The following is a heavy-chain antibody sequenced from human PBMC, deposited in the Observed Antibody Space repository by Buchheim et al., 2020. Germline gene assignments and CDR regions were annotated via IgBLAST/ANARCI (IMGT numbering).Heavy chain of an antibody. CDR3: ARDHIVLMVYAYYYYGMDV. V-gene: IGHV3-7*01. J-gene: IGHJ6*02. CDR2: IKQDGSEK. Sequence: EVQLVESGGGLVQPGGSLRLSCAASGFTFSSYWMSWVRQAPGKGLEWVANIKQDGSEKYYVDSVKGRFTISRDNAKNSLYLQMNSLRAEDTAVYYCARDHIVLMVYAYYYYGMDVWGQGTT. D-gene: IGHD2-8*01. CDR1: GFTFSSYW.